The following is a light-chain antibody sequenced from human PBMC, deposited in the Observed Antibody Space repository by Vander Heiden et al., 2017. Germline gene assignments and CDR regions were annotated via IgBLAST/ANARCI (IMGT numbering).Light chain of an antibody. J-gene: IGLJ2*01. CDR2: EDR. CDR1: KLGDKY. V-gene: IGLV3-1*01. CDR3: VV. Sequence: SFELTQPPSVSVSPGQTASITCSGDKLGDKYVCWYQQKPGQSPLVVSYEDRKRPSGIPERFSGSNSGNTATLTISGTQAMDEADSSTVVFGGGTKLTVL.